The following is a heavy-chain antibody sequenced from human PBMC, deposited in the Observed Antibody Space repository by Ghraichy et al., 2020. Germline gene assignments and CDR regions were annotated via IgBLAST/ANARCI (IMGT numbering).Heavy chain of an antibody. CDR2: ISAYNGNT. CDR1: GYTFTSYG. CDR3: ARAPLSSWFGEYSFDY. V-gene: IGHV1-18*04. D-gene: IGHD3-10*01. J-gene: IGHJ4*02. Sequence: DSVKVSCKASGYTFTSYGISWVRQAPGQGLEWMGWISAYNGNTNYAQKLQGRVTMTTDTSTSTAYMELRSLRSDDTAVYYCARAPLSSWFGEYSFDYWGQGTLVTVSS.